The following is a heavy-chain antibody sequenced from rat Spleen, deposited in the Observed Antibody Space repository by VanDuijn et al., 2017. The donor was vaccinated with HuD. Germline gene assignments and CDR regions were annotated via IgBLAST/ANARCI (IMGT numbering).Heavy chain of an antibody. CDR2: LNSAGST. V-gene: IGHV3-3*01. CDR1: GYSITSSYR. CDR3: ARSGGSWFAY. J-gene: IGHJ3*01. D-gene: IGHD1-11*01. Sequence: EVQLQESGPGLVKPSQSVSLTCSVTGYSITSSYRWNWIRKFPGNKLEWMGYLNSAGSTNYNPSLKSRISITRDTSKNQFFLQVNSVTTEDTATYYCARSGGSWFAYWGQGTLVTVSS.